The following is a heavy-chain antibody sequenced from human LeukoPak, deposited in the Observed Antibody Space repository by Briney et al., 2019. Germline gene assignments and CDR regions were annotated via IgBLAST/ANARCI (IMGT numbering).Heavy chain of an antibody. J-gene: IGHJ4*02. CDR3: ARRQGCSGGSCYLFDY. D-gene: IGHD2-15*01. Sequence: PGESLKISCKGSGYSFTSYWIGWVRQMPGKGLEWMGIIYPGDSDTRYSPSFQGQVTISADKSISTAYLQWSSLKASDTAMYYCARRQGCSGGSCYLFDYWGQGTLVTVSA. CDR1: GYSFTSYW. CDR2: IYPGDSDT. V-gene: IGHV5-51*01.